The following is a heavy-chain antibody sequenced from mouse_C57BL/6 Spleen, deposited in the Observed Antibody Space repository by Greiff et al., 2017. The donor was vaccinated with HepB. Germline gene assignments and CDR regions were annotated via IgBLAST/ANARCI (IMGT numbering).Heavy chain of an antibody. V-gene: IGHV1-31*01. D-gene: IGHD1-1*01. CDR1: GYSFTGYY. Sequence: EVQLQQSGPELVKPGASVKISCKASGYSFTGYYMHWVKQSHGNILDWIGYIYPYNGVSSYNQKFKGKATLTVDKSSSTAYMELRSLTSEDSAVYYCARPPITTVVVYWYFDVWGTGTTVTVSS. CDR3: ARPPITTVVVYWYFDV. CDR2: IYPYNGVS. J-gene: IGHJ1*03.